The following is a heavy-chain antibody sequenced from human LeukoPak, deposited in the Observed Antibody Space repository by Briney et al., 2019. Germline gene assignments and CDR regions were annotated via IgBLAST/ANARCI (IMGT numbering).Heavy chain of an antibody. V-gene: IGHV3-23*01. CDR1: GFTFTSYA. CDR3: AKDPIAAAGNYFDY. D-gene: IGHD6-13*01. J-gene: IGHJ4*02. Sequence: AGGSLRLSCAASGFTFTSYAMTWVRQAPGKGLEGVSAISGRGVSTFYADSVKGRFTISGDNSKNTLYLKLNSLRAEDTAIYYCAKDPIAAAGNYFDYWGQGTLVTVSS. CDR2: ISGRGVST.